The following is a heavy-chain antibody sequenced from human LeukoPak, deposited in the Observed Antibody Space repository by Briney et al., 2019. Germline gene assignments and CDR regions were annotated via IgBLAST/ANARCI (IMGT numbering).Heavy chain of an antibody. Sequence: GASVKVSCKASGYTFTSYDINWVRQATGQGLEWMGWMNPNSGNTGCAQKFQGRVTMTRNTSISTAYMELSSLRSEDTAVYYCTRAVRNQLLSEYWGQGTLITVSS. J-gene: IGHJ4*02. CDR3: TRAVRNQLLSEY. V-gene: IGHV1-8*01. CDR2: MNPNSGNT. D-gene: IGHD2-2*01. CDR1: GYTFTSYD.